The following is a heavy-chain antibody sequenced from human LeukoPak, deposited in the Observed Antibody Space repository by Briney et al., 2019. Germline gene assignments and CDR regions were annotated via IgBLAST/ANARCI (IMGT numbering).Heavy chain of an antibody. D-gene: IGHD3-10*01. J-gene: IGHJ3*02. Sequence: SQTPSLTCATSGDSVSSNSAAWNWIRQSPSRGLEWLGRTYYRSKWYNDYAVSVKSRITINPDTSKNQFSLQLNSVTPEDTAVYYCSRVHKAFDGARDAFDIWGQGTMVTVSS. CDR3: SRVHKAFDGARDAFDI. CDR1: GDSVSSNSAA. V-gene: IGHV6-1*01. CDR2: TYYRSKWYN.